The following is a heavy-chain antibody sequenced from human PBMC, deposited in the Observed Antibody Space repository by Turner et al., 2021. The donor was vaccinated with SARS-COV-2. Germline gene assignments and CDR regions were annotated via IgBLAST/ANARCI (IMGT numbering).Heavy chain of an antibody. CDR3: ARGKSGWIFDY. CDR2: INWNGRNT. Sequence: EVQLVESGGGLVRPGGSLRRACAASGFTFSRHWMHWVRQVPGKGLVWVSTINWNGRNTDYADSVQGRFTISRDNAKNSLYLQMDSLRAEDTAFYHCARGKSGWIFDYWGRGTLVTVSS. J-gene: IGHJ4*02. CDR1: GFTFSRHW. D-gene: IGHD6-19*01. V-gene: IGHV3-20*01.